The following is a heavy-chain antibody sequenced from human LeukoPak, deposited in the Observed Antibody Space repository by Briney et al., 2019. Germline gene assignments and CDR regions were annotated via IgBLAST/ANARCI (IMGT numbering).Heavy chain of an antibody. CDR2: IYYTGRT. CDR3: AQSLGSSNWIGNWFDP. D-gene: IGHD6-13*01. J-gene: IGHJ5*02. CDR1: GGSISSSSHS. Sequence: SQTLSLTCTVSGGSISSSSHSWGWIRQPPGKGLEWTGSIYYTGRTYYNPSLKSRVTISVDTSKNQFSLKLSSVTAADTAVYYCAQSLGSSNWIGNWFDPWGQGTLVTVSS. V-gene: IGHV4-39*01.